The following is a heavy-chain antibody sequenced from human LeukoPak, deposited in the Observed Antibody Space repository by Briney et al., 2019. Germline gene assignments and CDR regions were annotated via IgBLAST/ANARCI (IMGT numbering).Heavy chain of an antibody. CDR1: GFTFSGYA. CDR3: ARAWMATIIDY. D-gene: IGHD5-24*01. J-gene: IGHJ4*02. V-gene: IGHV3-30-3*01. CDR2: ISYDGSNK. Sequence: GRSLRHSCAASGFTFSGYAMHWVRQAPGKGLEWVSVISYDGSNKYCADSVKGRFTISRDNSKNTLYLQMSSLRAEDTAVYYCARAWMATIIDYWGQGTLVTVSS.